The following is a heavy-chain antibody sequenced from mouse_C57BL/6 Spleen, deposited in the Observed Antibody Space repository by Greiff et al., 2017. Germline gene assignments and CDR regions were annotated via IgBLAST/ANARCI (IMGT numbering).Heavy chain of an antibody. D-gene: IGHD1-1*01. V-gene: IGHV1-61*01. CDR1: GYTFTSYW. Sequence: VQLQQSGAELVRPGSSVKLSCKASGYTFTSYWMDWVKQRPGQGLEWIGNIYPSDSGTHYNQKFKDKATLTVDKSSSTAYMQLSSLTSEDSAVYYCARIIYYGSSSAYWGQGTLVTVSA. CDR2: IYPSDSGT. CDR3: ARIIYYGSSSAY. J-gene: IGHJ3*01.